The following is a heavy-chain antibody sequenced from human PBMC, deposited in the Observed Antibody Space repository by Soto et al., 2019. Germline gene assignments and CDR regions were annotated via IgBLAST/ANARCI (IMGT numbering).Heavy chain of an antibody. CDR1: GFIFNDYW. CDR3: ARTGEVTGLKY. V-gene: IGHV3-74*01. CDR2: INPDGSST. J-gene: IGHJ4*02. D-gene: IGHD1-20*01. Sequence: EVQLVESGGGLVQPGGSLRVSCAASGFIFNDYWLHWVRQAPGKGLEWLSRINPDGSSTDYADSVKGRFTVSRDNAKNTLYLQMNSLRAEDTAVYYCARTGEVTGLKYWGQGTLVTVSS.